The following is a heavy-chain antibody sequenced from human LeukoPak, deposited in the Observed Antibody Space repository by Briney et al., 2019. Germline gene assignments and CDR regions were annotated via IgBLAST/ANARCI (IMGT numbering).Heavy chain of an antibody. CDR1: GFTFSSYA. Sequence: GGSLRLSCAASGFTFSSYAMHWVRQAPGKGLEWVAVISYDGTNKYYADSVKGRCTISRDNSKNTLYLQMNSLRAEDTAVYYCAKDSSGDIVLMVYAQELWGQGTLVTVSS. CDR3: AKDSSGDIVLMVYAQEL. D-gene: IGHD2-8*01. CDR2: ISYDGTNK. V-gene: IGHV3-30-3*01. J-gene: IGHJ4*02.